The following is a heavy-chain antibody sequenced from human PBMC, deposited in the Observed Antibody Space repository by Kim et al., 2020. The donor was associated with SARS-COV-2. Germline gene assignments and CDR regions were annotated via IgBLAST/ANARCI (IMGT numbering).Heavy chain of an antibody. J-gene: IGHJ6*02. D-gene: IGHD3-10*01. V-gene: IGHV3-30-3*01. CDR1: GFTFSSYA. CDR3: ARGNNYYGSDNYYNGAGYCGMDV. CDR2: ITYDGTNK. Sequence: GGSLRLSCAASGFTFSSYAMHWVRQAPGKGLEWVAVITYDGTNKNYADSVKGRFTISRDKSKNTLYLQMDSLRLEDTAVYYCARGNNYYGSDNYYNGAGYCGMDVWGQGTTVTVSS.